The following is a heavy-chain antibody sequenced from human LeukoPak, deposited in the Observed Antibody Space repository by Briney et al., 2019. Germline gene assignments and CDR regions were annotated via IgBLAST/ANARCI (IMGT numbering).Heavy chain of an antibody. CDR1: GGPISVDY. V-gene: IGHV4-59*12. CDR2: IYYTGRT. CDR3: AREWALCSGGSCYLYYYYMDV. Sequence: SSETLSLTCIVSGGPISVDYWNWIRQAPGKGLEWIGYIYYTGRTKYNPSLASRLTISIDTSKSQFSLKLSSVTAADTAVYYCAREWALCSGGSCYLYYYYMDVWGKGTTVTVSS. J-gene: IGHJ6*03. D-gene: IGHD2-15*01.